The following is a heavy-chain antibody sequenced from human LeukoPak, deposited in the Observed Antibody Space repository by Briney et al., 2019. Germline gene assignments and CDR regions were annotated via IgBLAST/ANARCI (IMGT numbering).Heavy chain of an antibody. CDR1: GGSISNYY. D-gene: IGHD3-16*01. J-gene: IGHJ6*03. V-gene: IGHV4-59*12. CDR2: IYYSGST. Sequence: SETLSLTCTVSGGSISNYYWSWIRQPPGKGLEWIGYIYYSGSTNYNPSLKSRVTISVDTSKNQFSLKLNSVTATDTAVYYCARDSFEGGYYYYLDVWGKGTTVTVSS. CDR3: ARDSFEGGYYYYLDV.